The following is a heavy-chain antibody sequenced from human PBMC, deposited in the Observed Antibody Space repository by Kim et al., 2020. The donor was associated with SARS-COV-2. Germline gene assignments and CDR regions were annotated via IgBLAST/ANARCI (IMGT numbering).Heavy chain of an antibody. J-gene: IGHJ4*02. CDR3: ATVIQGRLQGLEH. CDR1: GSTLTKFS. D-gene: IGHD5-18*01. Sequence: ASVKVSCKVSGSTLTKFSIHWVRQAHGQGLEWLGGFSPEEDEIIHAQSIQGRVTMTEDTSTDTAYMELRSLRAEDTAVYYCATVIQGRLQGLEHWGQGTPVTVAS. V-gene: IGHV1-24*01. CDR2: FSPEEDEI.